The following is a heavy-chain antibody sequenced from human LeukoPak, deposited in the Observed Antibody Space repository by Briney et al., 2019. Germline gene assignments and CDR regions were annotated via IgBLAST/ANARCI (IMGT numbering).Heavy chain of an antibody. D-gene: IGHD3-22*01. V-gene: IGHV3-23*01. CDR1: GFTFSSYA. J-gene: IGHJ4*02. CDR2: ISGSGGST. CDR3: AKDGRYYDSSGLPPHDY. Sequence: PGGSLRLSCAASGFTFSSYAMSWVRQAPGKGLEWVSAISGSGGSTYYADSVKGRFTISRDNSKNTLYLQMNSLRAEDTAVYYCAKDGRYYDSSGLPPHDYWGQGTPVTVSS.